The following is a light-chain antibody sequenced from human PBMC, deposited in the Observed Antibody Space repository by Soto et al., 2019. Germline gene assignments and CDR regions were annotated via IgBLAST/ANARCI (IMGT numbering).Light chain of an antibody. CDR1: SRDVGDYNY. J-gene: IGLJ2*01. V-gene: IGLV2-14*03. CDR3: NPYTRGGPFGGI. Sequence: QSALTQPASVSGSPGQSITISCTGTSRDVGDYNYVSWYQQHPGKAPKLIIFDVSNRPSGVSHRFSGSKSGNTASLTISGPKSGEEVYYYRNPYTRGGPFGGIFGGG. CDR2: DVS.